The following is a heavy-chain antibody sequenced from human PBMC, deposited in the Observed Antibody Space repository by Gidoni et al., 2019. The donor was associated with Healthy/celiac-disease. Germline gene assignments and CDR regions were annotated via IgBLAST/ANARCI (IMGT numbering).Heavy chain of an antibody. CDR3: ARYYSYGLQGFDY. V-gene: IGHV4-59*01. D-gene: IGHD5-18*01. CDR1: GGSISSYY. CDR2: IYYSGST. J-gene: IGHJ4*02. Sequence: QVQLQESGPGLVKPSETLSLTCTVSGGSISSYYWSWIRQPPGKGLEWIGYIYYSGSTNYNPSLKSRVTISVDTSKNQFSLKLSSVTAADTAVYYCARYYSYGLQGFDYWGQGTLVTVSS.